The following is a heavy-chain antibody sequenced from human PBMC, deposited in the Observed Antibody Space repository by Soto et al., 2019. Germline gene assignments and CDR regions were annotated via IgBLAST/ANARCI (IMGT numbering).Heavy chain of an antibody. Sequence: SETLSLTCAVYGGSFSGYYWSWIRQPPGKGLEWIGEINHSGSTNYNPSLKSRVTISVDTSKNQFSLKLSSVTAADTAVYYCARHPVVVVAATGTFFDYWGQGTLVTV. D-gene: IGHD2-15*01. V-gene: IGHV4-34*01. CDR1: GGSFSGYY. CDR2: INHSGST. J-gene: IGHJ4*02. CDR3: ARHPVVVVAATGTFFDY.